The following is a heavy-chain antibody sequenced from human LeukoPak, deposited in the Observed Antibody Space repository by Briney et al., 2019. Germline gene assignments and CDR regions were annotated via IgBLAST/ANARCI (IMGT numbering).Heavy chain of an antibody. J-gene: IGHJ4*02. Sequence: ASVKVSCKASGYTFTGYYMHWVRQAPGQGLEWMGRINPNSGGTNYARKFQGRVTMTRDTSISTAYMDLTRLRSVDTAVYYCARADYEYDYWGQGTLVTVSS. V-gene: IGHV1-2*06. D-gene: IGHD4-17*01. CDR1: GYTFTGYY. CDR2: INPNSGGT. CDR3: ARADYEYDY.